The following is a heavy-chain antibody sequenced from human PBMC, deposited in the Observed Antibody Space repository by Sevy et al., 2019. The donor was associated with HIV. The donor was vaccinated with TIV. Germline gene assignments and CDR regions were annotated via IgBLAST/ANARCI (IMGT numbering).Heavy chain of an antibody. CDR3: ATAPGYYDSAPFDY. Sequence: GGSLRLSCAVSGFTFNNAWMNWVRQAPGTGLQWVGLIKSKIDGETKDYAAPVKGRFTISRDDAKNTLFLKRNSLKIEDTGVYYCATAPGYYDSAPFDYWGPGTLVTVSS. J-gene: IGHJ4*02. CDR2: IKSKIDGETK. V-gene: IGHV3-15*01. CDR1: GFTFNNAW. D-gene: IGHD3-22*01.